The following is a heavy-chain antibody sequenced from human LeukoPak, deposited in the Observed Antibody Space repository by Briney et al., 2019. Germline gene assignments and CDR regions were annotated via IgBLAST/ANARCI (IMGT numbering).Heavy chain of an antibody. Sequence: GASVKVSCKASGYSFTDYDINWVRQAPGQGLEWMGIINPSGGSTSYAQKFQGRVTMTRDMSTSTVYMELSSLRSEDTAVYYCARSYSSKQTDDYWGQGTLVTVSS. CDR3: ARSYSSKQTDDY. D-gene: IGHD6-13*01. V-gene: IGHV1-46*01. J-gene: IGHJ4*02. CDR1: GYSFTDYD. CDR2: INPSGGST.